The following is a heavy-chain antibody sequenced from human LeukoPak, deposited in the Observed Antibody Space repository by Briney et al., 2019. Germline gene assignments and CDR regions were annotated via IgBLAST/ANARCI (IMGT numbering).Heavy chain of an antibody. CDR2: INHSGST. J-gene: IGHJ4*02. Sequence: PSETLSLTCAVYGGSFSGYYWSWIRQPPGKGLEWIGEINHSGSTNYNPSLKSRVTISVDTSKNQFSLKLSSVTAADTAVYYCARGLWSYLDYWGQGTLVTVSS. CDR3: ARGLWSYLDY. D-gene: IGHD4/OR15-4a*01. CDR1: GGSFSGYY. V-gene: IGHV4-34*01.